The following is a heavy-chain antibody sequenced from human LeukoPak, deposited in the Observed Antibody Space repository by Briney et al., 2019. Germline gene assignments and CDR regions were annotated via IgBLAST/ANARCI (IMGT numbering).Heavy chain of an antibody. CDR1: GFTVGSNY. D-gene: IGHD6-13*01. V-gene: IGHV3-53*01. Sequence: GGSLRLSCAASGFTVGSNYMSWVRQAPGKGLEWVSVIYSGGSTYYADSVKGRFTISRDNSKNTLYLQMNSLRAEDTAVYYCARDRVAAAGTFEYFQHWGQGTLVTVSS. J-gene: IGHJ1*01. CDR3: ARDRVAAAGTFEYFQH. CDR2: IYSGGST.